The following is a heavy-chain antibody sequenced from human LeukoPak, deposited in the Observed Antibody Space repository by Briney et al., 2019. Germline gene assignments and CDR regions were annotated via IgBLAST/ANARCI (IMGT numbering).Heavy chain of an antibody. CDR1: GYTFTGYY. D-gene: IGHD6-13*01. V-gene: IGHV1-2*02. CDR3: ARAGHNNSWFQYYYYYMDV. CDR2: INPNSGGT. Sequence: ASVKVSCKASGYTFTGYYMRWVRQAPGQGLEWMGWINPNSGGTNYAQKFQGRVTMTRDTSISTAYMELSRLRSDDTAVYYCARAGHNNSWFQYYYYYMDVWGKGTTVTVSS. J-gene: IGHJ6*03.